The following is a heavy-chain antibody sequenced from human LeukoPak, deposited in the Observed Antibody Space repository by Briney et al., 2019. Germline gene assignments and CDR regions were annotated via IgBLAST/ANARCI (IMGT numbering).Heavy chain of an antibody. D-gene: IGHD2-2*01. Sequence: TGGSLRLSCAASGFTFSSYSMNWVRQAPGKVLEWVSSISSISSYIYYADSVKGRFTISRDNAKNSLYLQMNSLRAEDTAVYYCAKCSSTSCYRYYYYGMDVWGQGTTVTVSS. V-gene: IGHV3-21*01. CDR3: AKCSSTSCYRYYYYGMDV. CDR1: GFTFSSYS. J-gene: IGHJ6*02. CDR2: ISSISSYI.